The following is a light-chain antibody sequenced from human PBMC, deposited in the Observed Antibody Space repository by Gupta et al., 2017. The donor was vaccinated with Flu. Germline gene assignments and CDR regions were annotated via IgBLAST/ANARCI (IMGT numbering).Light chain of an antibody. CDR2: STANSHP. CDR3: LLNYGGPWV. CDR1: TGAVTSGHH. J-gene: IGLJ3*02. Sequence: QTVVTQEPSLTVSPGGTVTLTCASSTGAVTSGHHPNWFQQKPGQAPRALIYSTANSHPNRHSSTPARFSGSLLGGKAALTLSGVQPEDEAEYYCLLNYGGPWVFGGGTKLTVL. V-gene: IGLV7-43*01.